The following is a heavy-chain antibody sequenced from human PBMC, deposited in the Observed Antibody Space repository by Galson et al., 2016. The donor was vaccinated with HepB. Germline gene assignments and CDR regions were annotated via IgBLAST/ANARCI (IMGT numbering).Heavy chain of an antibody. CDR1: GDSVSSNGAA. J-gene: IGHJ3*02. CDR2: THYRSKWYN. Sequence: CAISGDSVSSNGAAWNWIRQSPSRGLEWLGRTHYRSKWYNKYAVSVQGRITINPDTSKNQFSLQLNSVTPEDTAVYYCARDRGTWDGSGELIDIWGQGTMVTVSS. CDR3: ARDRGTWDGSGELIDI. D-gene: IGHD3-10*01. V-gene: IGHV6-1*01.